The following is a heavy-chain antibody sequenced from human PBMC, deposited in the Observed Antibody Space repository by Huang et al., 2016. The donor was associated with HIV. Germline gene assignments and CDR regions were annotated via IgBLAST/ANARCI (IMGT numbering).Heavy chain of an antibody. V-gene: IGHV4-4*07. CDR1: GGSIRKYY. Sequence: QVQLQESGPGLVKPAETLSLTCRVSGGSIRKYYWSWIRQPAGKGLEWIGRLYTSGTTIYIPALSSRVTMSLDTSKNQFSLRWTSVTAADTALYYCAREGNDVGGGFDHWGQGTLVTVSS. CDR3: AREGNDVGGGFDH. CDR2: LYTSGTT. J-gene: IGHJ4*02. D-gene: IGHD3-10*02.